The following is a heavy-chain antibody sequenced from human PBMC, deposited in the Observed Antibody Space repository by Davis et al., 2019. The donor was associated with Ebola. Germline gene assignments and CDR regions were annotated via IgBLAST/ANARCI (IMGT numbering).Heavy chain of an antibody. CDR3: ARVMGETTTGYFDY. Sequence: ASVTVSCKASGYIFTKYYIHWVRQVPGQGLEWMGLLIPSGGATSYAQNFQGRVTMTRDTSTNTAYMELSSLRSDDTAVYYYARVMGETTTGYFDYWGQGTLVTVSS. CDR2: LIPSGGAT. J-gene: IGHJ4*02. V-gene: IGHV1-46*01. D-gene: IGHD1-1*01. CDR1: GYIFTKYY.